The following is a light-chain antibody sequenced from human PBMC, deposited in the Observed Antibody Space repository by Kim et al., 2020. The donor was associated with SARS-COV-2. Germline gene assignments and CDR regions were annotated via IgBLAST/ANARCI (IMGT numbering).Light chain of an antibody. V-gene: IGLV1-40*01. CDR3: QSYDSSLSAL. J-gene: IGLJ1*01. CDR1: SSNIGAGYD. Sequence: GQRVPISCTGSSSNIGAGYDVHWYQQLPGTAPKLLIYGNSNRPSGVPDRFSGSKSGTSASLAITGLQAEDEADYYCQSYDSSLSALFGTGTKVTVL. CDR2: GNS.